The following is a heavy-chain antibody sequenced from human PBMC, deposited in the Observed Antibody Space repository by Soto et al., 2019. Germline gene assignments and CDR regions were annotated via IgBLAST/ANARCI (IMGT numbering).Heavy chain of an antibody. V-gene: IGHV3-15*01. CDR2: IKSKTDGGTT. D-gene: IGHD3-10*01. Sequence: PGGSLRLSCAASGFTFSNAWMSWVRQAPGKGLEWVGRIKSKTDGGTTDYAAPVKGRFTISRDDSKNTLYLQMNSLKTEDTAVYYCTTDPTRSYYYGSGTLKNWFDPWGQGTLVTVSS. J-gene: IGHJ5*02. CDR3: TTDPTRSYYYGSGTLKNWFDP. CDR1: GFTFSNAW.